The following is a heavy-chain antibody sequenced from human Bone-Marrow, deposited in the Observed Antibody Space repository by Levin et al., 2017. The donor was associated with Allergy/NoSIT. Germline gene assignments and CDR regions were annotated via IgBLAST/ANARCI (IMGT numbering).Heavy chain of an antibody. CDR2: IYSGGTT. CDR3: ACPKEGVSGWFAFDI. Sequence: GGSLRLSCAASGLSVSSNYWTWVRQAPGKGLEWVSTIYSGGTTKYVDSVKGRFTISRDNSKNTIYLQMNSLRPEDTSVYYCACPKEGVSGWFAFDIWGQGTVVSVSS. D-gene: IGHD6-19*01. J-gene: IGHJ3*02. CDR1: GLSVSSNY. V-gene: IGHV3-66*02.